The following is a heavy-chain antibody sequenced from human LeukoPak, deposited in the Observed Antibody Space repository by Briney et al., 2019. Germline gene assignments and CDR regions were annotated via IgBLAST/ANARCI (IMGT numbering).Heavy chain of an antibody. CDR1: GYTFTGYY. J-gene: IGHJ3*02. CDR2: INPNSGGT. CDR3: ARLNSSSWYYTLLRAFDI. Sequence: ASVKVSCKASGYTFTGYYMHWVRQAPGQGLEWMGWINPNSGGTNYAQKFQGRVTMTRDTSISTAYMELSRLRSDDTAVSYCARLNSSSWYYTLLRAFDIWGQGTMVTVSS. V-gene: IGHV1-2*02. D-gene: IGHD6-13*01.